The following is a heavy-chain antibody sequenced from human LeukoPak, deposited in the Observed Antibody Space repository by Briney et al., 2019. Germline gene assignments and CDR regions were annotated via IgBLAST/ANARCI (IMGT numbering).Heavy chain of an antibody. V-gene: IGHV3-23*01. CDR1: GFTFSSYA. CDR2: ISNSGGRT. J-gene: IGHJ3*01. Sequence: HPGGSLRLSCAASGFTFSSYAMSWVRQAPGKGLEWVSSISNSGGRTFYTDSVKGRFTISRDNSRNTLSLQMSSLRAEDTAVYYCAKAAFFHNSAPGLFDVWGQGTMVTVSS. CDR3: AKAAFFHNSAPGLFDV. D-gene: IGHD2/OR15-2a*01.